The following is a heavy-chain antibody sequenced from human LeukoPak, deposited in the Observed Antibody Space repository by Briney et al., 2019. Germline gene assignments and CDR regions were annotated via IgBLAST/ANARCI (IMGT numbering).Heavy chain of an antibody. CDR2: IRLGGGLT. J-gene: IGHJ2*01. D-gene: IGHD3-10*01. V-gene: IGHV3-23*01. CDR3: ARKITMVRGPLIKGYFDL. Sequence: GGSLRLSCSGSGFTFMNYVMAWVRQAPGNGLEWVSSIRLGGGLTHSADPVKGRFIISRDMDTLFLQMNNLRPEDTAMYYCARKITMVRGPLIKGYFDLWGRGTLVSVSS. CDR1: GFTFMNYV.